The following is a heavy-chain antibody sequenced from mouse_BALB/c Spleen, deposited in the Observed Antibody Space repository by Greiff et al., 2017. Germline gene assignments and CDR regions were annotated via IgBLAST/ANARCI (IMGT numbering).Heavy chain of an antibody. D-gene: IGHD2-14*01. J-gene: IGHJ4*01. V-gene: IGHV1-15*01. CDR2: IDPETGGT. Sequence: VQLKESGAELVRPGASVTLSCKASGYTFTDYEMHWVKQTPVHGLEWIGAIDPETGGTAYNQKFKGKATLTADKSSSTAYMELRSLTSEDSAVYYCTRSPRYDYYAMDYWGQGTSVTVSS. CDR1: GYTFTDYE. CDR3: TRSPRYDYYAMDY.